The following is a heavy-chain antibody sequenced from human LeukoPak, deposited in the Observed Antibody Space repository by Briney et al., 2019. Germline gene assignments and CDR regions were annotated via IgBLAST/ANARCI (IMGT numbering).Heavy chain of an antibody. CDR1: GGSISSYY. V-gene: IGHV4-59*12. CDR3: VRGTHDDGDSFPLALDY. CDR2: IYYSGST. Sequence: SETLSLTSADAGGSISSYYWSLIRQPPGKGLEWIGYIYYSGSTNYNPSLKSRVTISVDTSKNQFSLKLSSVTAADTAVYFCVRGTHDDGDSFPLALDYWGQGTLVPVSS. D-gene: IGHD4-17*01. J-gene: IGHJ4*02.